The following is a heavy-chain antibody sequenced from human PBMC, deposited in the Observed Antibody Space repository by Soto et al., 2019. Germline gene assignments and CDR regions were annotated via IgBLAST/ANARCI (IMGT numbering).Heavy chain of an antibody. CDR2: IIPLSGTP. Sequence: SVKVSCKASGGTFSNYALTWVRQAPGQGLEWMGGIIPLSGTPNYAQKFQGRVTITADKSTTTVYMELSSLRSEDTAVYYCTRGIQLWSWGQGTLVTVSS. J-gene: IGHJ5*02. CDR1: GGTFSNYA. D-gene: IGHD5-18*01. CDR3: TRGIQLWS. V-gene: IGHV1-69*06.